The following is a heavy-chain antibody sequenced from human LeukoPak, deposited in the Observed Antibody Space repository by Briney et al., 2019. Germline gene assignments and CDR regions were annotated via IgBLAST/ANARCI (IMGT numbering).Heavy chain of an antibody. CDR1: GGSISSYY. J-gene: IGHJ4*02. D-gene: IGHD3-22*01. CDR3: ARRDGSSGYFRTGPFDY. CDR2: IYYSGGT. V-gene: IGHV4-59*08. Sequence: PSETLSLTCTVSGGSISSYYWSWIRQPPGKGLEWIGYIYYSGGTNYNPSLKSRVTISVDTSKNQFSLKLSSVTAADTAVYYCARRDGSSGYFRTGPFDYWGQGTLVTVSS.